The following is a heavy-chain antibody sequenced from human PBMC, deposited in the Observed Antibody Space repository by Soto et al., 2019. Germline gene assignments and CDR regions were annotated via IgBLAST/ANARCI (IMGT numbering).Heavy chain of an antibody. Sequence: SETLSLTCTVSDDSISSSDYFWGWIRQPPGKGLEWIGHIFYSGTTFYNSSLKSRVTMSVDTSKRHFSLKLSSATAADTAVYYCARLRASSNRIWAFDSWGQGTLVTVSS. CDR1: DDSISSSDYF. D-gene: IGHD6-13*01. V-gene: IGHV4-39*02. CDR3: ARLRASSNRIWAFDS. CDR2: IFYSGTT. J-gene: IGHJ4*02.